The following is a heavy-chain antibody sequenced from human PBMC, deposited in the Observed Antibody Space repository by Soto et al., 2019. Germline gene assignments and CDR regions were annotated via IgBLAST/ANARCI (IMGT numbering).Heavy chain of an antibody. J-gene: IGHJ4*02. Sequence: ASVKVSCKASGYTFTSYGISWVRQAPGRGLEWMGWISAYNGNTNYAQKLQGRVTMTTDTSTSTAYMELRSLRSDDTAVYYCARGYSSGYYYGGSDFDYWGQGTLVTVSS. CDR2: ISAYNGNT. V-gene: IGHV1-18*04. D-gene: IGHD3-22*01. CDR3: ARGYSSGYYYGGSDFDY. CDR1: GYTFTSYG.